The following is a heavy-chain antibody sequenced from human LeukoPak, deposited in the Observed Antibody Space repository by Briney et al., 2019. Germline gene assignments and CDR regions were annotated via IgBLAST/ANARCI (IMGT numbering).Heavy chain of an antibody. D-gene: IGHD3-22*01. CDR2: ISAFNGNT. V-gene: IGHV1-18*01. CDR3: ARDHYDIGGYPWYFDY. CDR1: GYTFTNYG. J-gene: IGHJ4*02. Sequence: GASVKVSCKASGYTFTNYGISWVRQAPGQGLEWMGWISAFNGNTNYAQNLQGRVTMTTDTSTSTAYMELRSLRSDGTAMYYCARDHYDIGGYPWYFDYWGQGTLVTVSS.